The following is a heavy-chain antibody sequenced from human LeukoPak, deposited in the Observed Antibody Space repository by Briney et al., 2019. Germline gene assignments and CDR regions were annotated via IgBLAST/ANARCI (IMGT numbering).Heavy chain of an antibody. CDR3: ARDRGTIFGVALPIDY. CDR2: IHTSGST. J-gene: IGHJ4*02. CDR1: GGSISSYY. D-gene: IGHD3-3*01. Sequence: SETLSLTCTVSGGSISSYYWSWIRQPAGKGLEWIGRIHTSGSTNYKPSLKSRVTISVDTSKNQFSLKLSSVTAADTAVYYCARDRGTIFGVALPIDYWGQGTLVTVSS. V-gene: IGHV4-4*07.